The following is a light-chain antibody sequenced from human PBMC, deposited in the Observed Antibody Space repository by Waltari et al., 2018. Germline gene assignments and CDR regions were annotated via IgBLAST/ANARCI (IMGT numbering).Light chain of an antibody. CDR3: QQLNSYPPT. J-gene: IGKJ5*01. V-gene: IGKV1-9*01. CDR2: AAP. Sequence: IQLTQTPYSPTASVGDKVTITCRASQGISSYLAWYQQKPGKAPKLLIYAAPTLQSGVPSRFSGSGSGTDFTLTISSLQPEDFATYYCQQLNSYPPTFGQGTRLEIK. CDR1: QGISSY.